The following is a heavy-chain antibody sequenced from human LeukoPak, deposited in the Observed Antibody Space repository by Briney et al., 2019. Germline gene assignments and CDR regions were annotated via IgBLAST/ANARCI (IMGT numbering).Heavy chain of an antibody. J-gene: IGHJ4*02. D-gene: IGHD1-26*01. CDR3: ARGGSYSLFTRGY. Sequence: SVKVSCKDSGGTFSSYAISWVRQAPGQGLEWMGGIIPIFGTANYAQKFLGRVTITADESTSTAYMELRSLRSEDTAAYYCARGGSYSLFTRGYWGQGTLVTVS. CDR2: IIPIFGTA. CDR1: GGTFSSYA. V-gene: IGHV1-69*13.